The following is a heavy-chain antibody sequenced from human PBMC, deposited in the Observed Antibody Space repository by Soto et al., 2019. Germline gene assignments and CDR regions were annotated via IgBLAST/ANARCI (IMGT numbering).Heavy chain of an antibody. V-gene: IGHV1-46*01. CDR1: ADTFTDYY. J-gene: IGHJ4*02. CDR2: VNPSGGHT. Sequence: QVQLMQSGAEVKKPGASVKVSCKASADTFTDYYIHWVRQAPGQGLEWMGTVNPSGGHTTYAQHFLGRVTMTRDTSTIRLSLELTSLTSDATATYYCARGGHVVVVTAALDYWGQGTLVTVSS. CDR3: ARGGHVVVVTAALDY. D-gene: IGHD2-21*02.